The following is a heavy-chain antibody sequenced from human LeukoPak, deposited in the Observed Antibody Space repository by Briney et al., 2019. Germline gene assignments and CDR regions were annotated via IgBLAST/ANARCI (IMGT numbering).Heavy chain of an antibody. V-gene: IGHV1-2*02. CDR3: ARSPFYDYVWGSYPPSDY. CDR2: INPNSGGT. CDR1: GYTFTGYY. D-gene: IGHD3-16*01. Sequence: GASVKVSCKASGYTFTGYYMHRVRQAPGQGLEWMGWINPNSGGTNYAQKFQGGVTMTRDTSISTAYMELSRLRSDDTAVYYCARSPFYDYVWGSYPPSDYWGQGTLVTVSS. J-gene: IGHJ4*02.